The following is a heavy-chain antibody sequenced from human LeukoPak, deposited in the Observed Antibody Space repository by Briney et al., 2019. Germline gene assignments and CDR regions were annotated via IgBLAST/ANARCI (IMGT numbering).Heavy chain of an antibody. CDR3: AREDYYGSGSFSNWFDP. V-gene: IGHV1-18*01. J-gene: IGHJ5*02. D-gene: IGHD3-10*01. Sequence: ASVKVSCKASGYTFTSYGISWVRQAPGQGLEWMGWISAYNGNTNYAQKFQGRVTMTSDTSMSTAYMELSNLSSEDTAVYYCAREDYYGSGSFSNWFDPWGQGTLVTVSS. CDR1: GYTFTSYG. CDR2: ISAYNGNT.